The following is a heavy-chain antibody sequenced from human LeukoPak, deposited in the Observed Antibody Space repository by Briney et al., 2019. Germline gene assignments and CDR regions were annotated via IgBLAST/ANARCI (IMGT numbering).Heavy chain of an antibody. Sequence: GASVKVSCKTTGGIFSSYAINWVRQAPGQGLEWMGGIFAIFGTANYAQKFQGRVTITADKSTTTAYMELSSLRSEDTAVYFCARGRGYSTSSPSDYWGQGTLVTVSS. D-gene: IGHD5-18*01. J-gene: IGHJ4*02. V-gene: IGHV1-69*06. CDR2: IFAIFGTA. CDR3: ARGRGYSTSSPSDY. CDR1: GGIFSSYA.